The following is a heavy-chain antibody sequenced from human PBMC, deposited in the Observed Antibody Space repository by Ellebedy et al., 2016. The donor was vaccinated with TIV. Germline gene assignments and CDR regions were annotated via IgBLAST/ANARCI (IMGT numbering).Heavy chain of an antibody. Sequence: GGSLRLXXAASGFTFSSYAMHWVRQAPGKGLEWVAVISYDGSNKYYADSVKGRFTISRDNSKNTLYLQMNSLRAEDTAVYYCARARHYDSSGYAGFYYGMDGWGQGTTVTVSS. V-gene: IGHV3-30-3*01. CDR1: GFTFSSYA. CDR3: ARARHYDSSGYAGFYYGMDG. CDR2: ISYDGSNK. D-gene: IGHD3-22*01. J-gene: IGHJ6*02.